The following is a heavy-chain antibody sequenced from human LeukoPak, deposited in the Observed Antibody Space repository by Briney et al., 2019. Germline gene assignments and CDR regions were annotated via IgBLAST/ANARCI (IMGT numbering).Heavy chain of an antibody. CDR3: AKVTTYYYDSSGYLNYYYMDV. CDR2: ISGSGGST. CDR1: GFTFSSYA. V-gene: IGHV3-23*01. J-gene: IGHJ6*03. Sequence: GGYLRLSCAASGFTFSSYAMSWVRQAPGKGLVWVSAISGSGGSTYYEDSVKGRFTISRDNSKNTLYLQMNSLRAEDTAVYYCAKVTTYYYDSSGYLNYYYMDVWGKGTTVTVSS. D-gene: IGHD3-22*01.